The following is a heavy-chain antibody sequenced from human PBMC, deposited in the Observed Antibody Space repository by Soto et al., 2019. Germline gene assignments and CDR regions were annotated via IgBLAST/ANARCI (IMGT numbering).Heavy chain of an antibody. Sequence: PSETLSLTCTVSGGSIRSGGYYWSWIRQHPGKGLEWIGYISYSGTTYYNPSLEGRVTISADTSKNQFSLKLISVTAADTAVYYCARRIATAGPFDYWGQGTLVTV. CDR3: ARRIATAGPFDY. CDR2: ISYSGTT. CDR1: GGSIRSGGYY. V-gene: IGHV4-31*03. J-gene: IGHJ4*02. D-gene: IGHD6-13*01.